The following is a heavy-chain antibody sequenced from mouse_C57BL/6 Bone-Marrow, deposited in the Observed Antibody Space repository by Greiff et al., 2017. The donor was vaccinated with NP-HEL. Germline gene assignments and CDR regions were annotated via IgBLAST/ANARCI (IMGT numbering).Heavy chain of an antibody. CDR2: LWGDGST. J-gene: IGHJ4*01. CDR1: GFSLTSYG. D-gene: IGHD1-1*01. Sequence: VKVVESGPGLVAPSQSLSITCTVSGFSLTSYGVSWVRQPPGKGLEWLGVLWGDGSTNYHSALLSRLSISKDNSKSQVFLKLNSLQTDDTATYYCAKPIGSSLSYYAMDYWGQGTSVTVSS. CDR3: AKPIGSSLSYYAMDY. V-gene: IGHV2-3*01.